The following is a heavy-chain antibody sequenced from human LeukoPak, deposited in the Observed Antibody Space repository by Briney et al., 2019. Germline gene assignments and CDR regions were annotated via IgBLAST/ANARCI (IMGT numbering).Heavy chain of an antibody. CDR1: GGSISSGSYY. V-gene: IGHV4-61*02. D-gene: IGHD6-6*01. J-gene: IGHJ6*02. Sequence: SETLSLTCTVSGGSISSGSYYWSWIRQPAGKGLEWIGRIYTSGSTNYNPSLKSRVTISVDTSKNQFSLKLSSVTAADTAVYYCARDGPRRTRYGMDVWGQGTTVTVSS. CDR3: ARDGPRRTRYGMDV. CDR2: IYTSGST.